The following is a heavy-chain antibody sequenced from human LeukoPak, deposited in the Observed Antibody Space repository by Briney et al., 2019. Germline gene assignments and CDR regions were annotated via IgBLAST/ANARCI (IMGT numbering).Heavy chain of an antibody. CDR2: ISGSGGST. V-gene: IGHV3-23*01. D-gene: IGHD2-15*01. CDR3: AKDGLVVAATLGLRDY. CDR1: GFTFSSYS. J-gene: IGHJ4*02. Sequence: GGSLRLSCAASGFTFSSYSMSWVRQAPGKGLGWVSAISGSGGSTYYADSVKGRFTISRDNSKNTLYLQMNSLRAEDTAVYYCAKDGLVVAATLGLRDYWGQGTPVTVSS.